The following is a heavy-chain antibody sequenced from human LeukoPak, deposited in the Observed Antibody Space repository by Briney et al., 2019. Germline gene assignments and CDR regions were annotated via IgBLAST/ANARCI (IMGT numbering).Heavy chain of an antibody. D-gene: IGHD1-7*01. CDR1: GYTFSDYF. V-gene: IGHV1-2*02. CDR2: VNPNGGGT. Sequence: ASVKVSCKASGYTFSDYFVHWVRQAPGQGLQWMGWVNPNGGGTNDAREFQGRFTMTRDTSISAAYMELSRLMSDDTAVYYCARGWNFEGDYYYYLDVWDRGTTVTVSS. J-gene: IGHJ6*03. CDR3: ARGWNFEGDYYYYLDV.